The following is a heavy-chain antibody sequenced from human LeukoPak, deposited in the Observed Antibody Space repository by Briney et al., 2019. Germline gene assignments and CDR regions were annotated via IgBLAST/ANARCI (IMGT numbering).Heavy chain of an antibody. CDR1: GGSVSSYY. CDR3: ARGVYIAAAQYGY. Sequence: TSETLSLTCTVSGGSVSSYYWSWIRQPPGKGLEWIGYIYYSGTTNYNPSLKSRVTISVDTSKNQFSLKLSSVTAADTAVYYCARGVYIAAAQYGYWGQGTLVTVSS. J-gene: IGHJ4*02. D-gene: IGHD6-13*01. CDR2: IYYSGTT. V-gene: IGHV4-59*02.